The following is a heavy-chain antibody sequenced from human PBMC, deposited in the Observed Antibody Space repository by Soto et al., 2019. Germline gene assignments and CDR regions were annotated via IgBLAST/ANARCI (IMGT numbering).Heavy chain of an antibody. V-gene: IGHV3-7*01. Sequence: PGGSLRLSCAASGFTFSSYWMSWVRQAPGKGLEWVANIKQDGSEKYYVDSVKGRFTISRDNAKNSLYLQMNSLRAEDTAVYYCARGPYSSSYNYNYYYGMDVWGQGTTVTVS. CDR1: GFTFSSYW. CDR3: ARGPYSSSYNYNYYYGMDV. J-gene: IGHJ6*02. D-gene: IGHD6-6*01. CDR2: IKQDGSEK.